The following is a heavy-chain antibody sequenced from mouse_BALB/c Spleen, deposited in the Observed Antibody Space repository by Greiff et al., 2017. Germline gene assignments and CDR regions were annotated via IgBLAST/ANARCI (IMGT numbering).Heavy chain of an antibody. CDR3: AREGDGWFAY. CDR1: GYSITSDYA. Sequence: EVKLQESGPGLVKPSQSLSLTCTVTGYSITSDYAWNWIRQFPGNKLEWMGYISYSGSTSYNPSLKSRISITRDTSKNQFFLQLNSVTTEDTATYYCAREGDGWFAYWGQGTLVTVSA. CDR2: ISYSGST. D-gene: IGHD3-3*01. V-gene: IGHV3-2*02. J-gene: IGHJ3*01.